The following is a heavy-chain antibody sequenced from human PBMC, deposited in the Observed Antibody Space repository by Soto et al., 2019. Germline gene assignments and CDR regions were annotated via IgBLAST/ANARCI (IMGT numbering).Heavy chain of an antibody. Sequence: DVQLVESGGGLVQPGGSLRLSCAASGFTFSSYEMNWVRRAPGKGLEWVSYISSSGSTIYYADSVKGRFTISRDNAKNSLYLQMNSLRAEDTAVYYCAREELGIFAYWGQGTLVTVSS. CDR1: GFTFSSYE. CDR2: ISSSGSTI. D-gene: IGHD7-27*01. V-gene: IGHV3-48*03. CDR3: AREELGIFAY. J-gene: IGHJ4*02.